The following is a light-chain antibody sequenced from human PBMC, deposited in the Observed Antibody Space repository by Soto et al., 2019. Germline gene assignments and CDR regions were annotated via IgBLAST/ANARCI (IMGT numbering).Light chain of an antibody. Sequence: QSVLTQPASVSGSPGQSITISCTGTSSDVGGYKYVSGYQQHPDKAPKLMIYEVTNRPSGVSNRFSGSKSGNTASLTISGLQAEDEADYYCSSFTSSNTWVFGGGTKLTVL. CDR3: SSFTSSNTWV. V-gene: IGLV2-14*01. CDR1: SSDVGGYKY. J-gene: IGLJ3*02. CDR2: EVT.